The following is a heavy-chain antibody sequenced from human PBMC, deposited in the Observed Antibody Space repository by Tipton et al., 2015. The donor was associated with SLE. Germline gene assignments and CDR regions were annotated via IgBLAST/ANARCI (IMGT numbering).Heavy chain of an antibody. CDR2: INHSGST. CDR3: ARVGGGDYVYVWFDP. Sequence: TLSLTCAVYGGSFSGYYWSWIRQPPGKGLEWIGEINHSGSTYYNPSLKSRVTISVDTYKNQFSLKLTSVTAADTAVYYCARVGGGDYVYVWFDPWGQGTLVTVSS. D-gene: IGHD4-17*01. J-gene: IGHJ5*02. CDR1: GGSFSGYY. V-gene: IGHV4-34*01.